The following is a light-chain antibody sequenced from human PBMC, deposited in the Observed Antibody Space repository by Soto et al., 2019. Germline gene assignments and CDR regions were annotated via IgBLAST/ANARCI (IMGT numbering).Light chain of an antibody. V-gene: IGLV2-14*03. CDR2: DVS. J-gene: IGLJ2*01. Sequence: QSVLTQPASVFGSPGQSITISCTGTSSDVGGYNYVSWYQQHPGKAPKLMIYDVSDRPSGVSNRFSGSKSGNTASLTISGLQAEDDADYYCSSYTTSSTVVVFGGGTKLTVL. CDR3: SSYTTSSTVVV. CDR1: SSDVGGYNY.